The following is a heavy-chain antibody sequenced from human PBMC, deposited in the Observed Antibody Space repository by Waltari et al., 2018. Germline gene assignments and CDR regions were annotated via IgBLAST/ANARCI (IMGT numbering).Heavy chain of an antibody. CDR1: GFTVSNNY. CDR3: ATRMVLAARN. V-gene: IGHV3-53*01. D-gene: IGHD6-6*01. CDR2: IYSTGGT. Sequence: EVQLVESGGGLIQPGGSLRLSCAASGFTVSNNYMSWVRQAPGKGLEWVSLIYSTGGTSYADSVKGRFTISRDNSKNTLYLQMNSLRVEDTAVYYCATRMVLAARNWGQGTLVTVS. J-gene: IGHJ4*02.